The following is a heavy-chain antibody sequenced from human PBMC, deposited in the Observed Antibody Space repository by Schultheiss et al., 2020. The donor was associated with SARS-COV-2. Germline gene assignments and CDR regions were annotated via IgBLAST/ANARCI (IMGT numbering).Heavy chain of an antibody. V-gene: IGHV1-18*01. Sequence: ASVKVSCKASGGTFSSYAISWVRQAPGQGLEWMGWISAYNGNTNYAQKLQGRVTMTRDTSTSTAYMELRSLRSDDTAVYYCARVDSYYDFWSGTNYDAFDIWGQGTMVTVSS. CDR3: ARVDSYYDFWSGTNYDAFDI. CDR1: GGTFSSYA. J-gene: IGHJ3*02. CDR2: ISAYNGNT. D-gene: IGHD3-3*01.